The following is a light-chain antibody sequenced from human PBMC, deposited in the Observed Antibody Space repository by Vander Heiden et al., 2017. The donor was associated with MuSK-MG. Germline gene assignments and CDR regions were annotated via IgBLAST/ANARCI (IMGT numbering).Light chain of an antibody. CDR1: HGIRSA. Sequence: AVQLTSSPSSLSASVGDSFTISCSASHGIRSALAWIKQKPGKASKLLIYDASSLETWGESRLSGSGGATAVTLTIASRLPDDFVGYYCRKGDSHPLVYTFGQGTKVEIK. V-gene: IGKV1-13*02. CDR2: DAS. J-gene: IGKJ2*01. CDR3: RKGDSHPLVYT.